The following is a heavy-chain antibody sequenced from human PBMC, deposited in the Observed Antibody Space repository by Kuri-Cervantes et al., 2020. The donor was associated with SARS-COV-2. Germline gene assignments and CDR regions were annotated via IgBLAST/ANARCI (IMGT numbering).Heavy chain of an antibody. D-gene: IGHD3-10*01. CDR2: ISAYNGDT. J-gene: IGHJ4*02. Sequence: ASVKVSCKASGYTFTSYGISWVRQAPGQGLEWMGWISAYNGDTNYAQKLQGRVTMTTDTSTSTAYMELRSLRSDDTAVYYCARITMVQGVIAYFDYWGQGTLVTVSS. CDR3: ARITMVQGVIAYFDY. V-gene: IGHV1-18*04. CDR1: GYTFTSYG.